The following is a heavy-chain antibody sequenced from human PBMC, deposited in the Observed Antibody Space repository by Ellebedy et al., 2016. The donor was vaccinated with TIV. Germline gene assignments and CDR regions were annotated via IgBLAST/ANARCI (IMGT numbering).Heavy chain of an antibody. CDR2: IFPSDSDV. Sequence: GGSLRLSCKGSGYSFTTPWIGWVRQMPGKGLEWMGIIFPSDSDVRYSPSFQGQVTISADKSISTTYLQWSSLKASDTAMYYCARQGSGPFDYWGQGTLVTVSS. CDR1: GYSFTTPW. D-gene: IGHD3-10*01. CDR3: ARQGSGPFDY. V-gene: IGHV5-51*01. J-gene: IGHJ4*02.